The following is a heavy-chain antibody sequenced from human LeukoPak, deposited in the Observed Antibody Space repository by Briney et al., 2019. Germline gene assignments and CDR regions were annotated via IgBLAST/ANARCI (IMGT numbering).Heavy chain of an antibody. V-gene: IGHV1-2*02. CDR3: ARIRVYIVGATDAFDI. CDR2: LNPNSGGT. Sequence: ASVKVSCKASGYTFTGYYMHWVRQAPGQGLEWMGWLNPNSGGTNYAQKFQGRVTMTRDTSISTAYMELSRLRSDDTAVYYCARIRVYIVGATDAFDIWGQGTMVTVSS. CDR1: GYTFTGYY. D-gene: IGHD1-26*01. J-gene: IGHJ3*02.